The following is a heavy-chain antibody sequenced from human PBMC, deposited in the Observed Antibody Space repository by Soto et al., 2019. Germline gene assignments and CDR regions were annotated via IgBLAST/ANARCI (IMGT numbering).Heavy chain of an antibody. CDR2: IYFSGTT. CDR1: GGSISSYY. D-gene: IGHD2-21*02. Sequence: SETLSLTCTVSGGSISSYYWSWIRQPPGKGLEWIAYIYFSGTTNYNPSLKSRVTISVDTSKNQFSLNLSSVTAADTAVYYCARHLPYCGGDCYSLDYWGQRTLVTVSS. V-gene: IGHV4-59*08. J-gene: IGHJ4*02. CDR3: ARHLPYCGGDCYSLDY.